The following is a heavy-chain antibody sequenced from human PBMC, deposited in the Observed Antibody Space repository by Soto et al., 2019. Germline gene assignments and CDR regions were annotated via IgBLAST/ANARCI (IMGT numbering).Heavy chain of an antibody. CDR3: ASLVECSTTSCIS. V-gene: IGHV3-48*01. CDR1: GFTFSRYS. D-gene: IGHD2-2*01. J-gene: IGHJ4*02. Sequence: EVQLVESGGGLVQPGGSLRLSCAASGFTFSRYSMNWVRQAPGKGLEWVSYISSSSNSIYYADSVKGRFTISRDNAKKSLHMQMHSLRAEDTAVYYCASLVECSTTSCISWGQGTLVTVSS. CDR2: ISSSSNSI.